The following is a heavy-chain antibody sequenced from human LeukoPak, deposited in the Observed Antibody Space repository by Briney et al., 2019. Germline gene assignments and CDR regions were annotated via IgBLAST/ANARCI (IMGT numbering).Heavy chain of an antibody. V-gene: IGHV4-38-2*02. J-gene: IGHJ4*02. Sequence: SETLSLTCTVSGYSISSGYYWGWIRQPPGKGLEWIGSIYHSGSTYYNPSLKSRVTISVDTSKNQFSLKLSSVTAADTAVYYCARAPGVVVPAAMPYWGQGTLVAVSS. CDR3: ARAPGVVVPAAMPY. D-gene: IGHD2-2*01. CDR1: GYSISSGYY. CDR2: IYHSGST.